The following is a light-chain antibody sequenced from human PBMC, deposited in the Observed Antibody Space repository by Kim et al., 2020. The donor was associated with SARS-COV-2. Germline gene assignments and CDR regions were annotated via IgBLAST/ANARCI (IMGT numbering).Light chain of an antibody. CDR3: QSYDTSLSGCVI. Sequence: QSVLTPPPSVSGAPGQRVTIPCTGSNSHIGAGFDVHWYQQLPGRAPKLLISDNNNRPSGVPDRCTASKSGTSTSLAITGLQAEDEADYYCQSYDTSLSGCVIFGGG. CDR1: NSHIGAGFD. CDR2: DNN. J-gene: IGLJ2*01. V-gene: IGLV1-40*01.